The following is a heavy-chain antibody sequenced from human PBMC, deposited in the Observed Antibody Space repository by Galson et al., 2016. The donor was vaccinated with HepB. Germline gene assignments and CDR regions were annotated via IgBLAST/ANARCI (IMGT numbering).Heavy chain of an antibody. V-gene: IGHV4-39*01. CDR1: GGSISSSTFY. J-gene: IGHJ3*02. CDR2: IYYAGTT. D-gene: IGHD6-19*01. Sequence: ETLSLTCTVSGGSISSSTFYWGWIRQPPGRGLDWIGSIYYAGTTYYNPSLKSRVTLSVDPSGNQFSLKLSSVTAADTAVYYCARFSSGWYYFPDAFDIWGQGTMVTVSS. CDR3: ARFSSGWYYFPDAFDI.